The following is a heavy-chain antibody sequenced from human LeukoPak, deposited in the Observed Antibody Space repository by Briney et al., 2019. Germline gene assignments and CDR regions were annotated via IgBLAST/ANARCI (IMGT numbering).Heavy chain of an antibody. CDR2: ISGSGGST. CDR3: AKVARYYGSGSQFDY. Sequence: RGSLRLSCAASGFTFSSYSMNWVRQAPGKGLEWVSAISGSGGSTYYADSVKGRFTISRDNSKNTLYLQMNSLRAEDTAVYYCAKVARYYGSGSQFDYWGQGTLVTVSS. V-gene: IGHV3-23*01. CDR1: GFTFSSYS. J-gene: IGHJ4*02. D-gene: IGHD3-10*01.